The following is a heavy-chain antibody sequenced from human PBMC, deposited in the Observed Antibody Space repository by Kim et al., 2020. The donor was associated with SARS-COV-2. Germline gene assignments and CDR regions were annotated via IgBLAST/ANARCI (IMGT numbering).Heavy chain of an antibody. Sequence: SETLSLTCTVSGGSISSSSYYWGWIRQPPGKGLEWIGSIYYSGSTYYNPSLKSRVTISVDTSKNQFSLKLSSVTAADTAVYYCAKLMVRGVTSPYYYYYG. D-gene: IGHD3-10*01. J-gene: IGHJ6*01. V-gene: IGHV4-39*01. CDR1: GGSISSSSYY. CDR3: AKLMVRGVTSPYYYYYG. CDR2: IYYSGST.